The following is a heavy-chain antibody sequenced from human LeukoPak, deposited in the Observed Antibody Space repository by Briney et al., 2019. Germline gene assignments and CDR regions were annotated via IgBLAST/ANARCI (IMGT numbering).Heavy chain of an antibody. Sequence: ASVKVSCKASGYTFTGYYMHWVRQAPGQGLEWVGWINPNSGGTNYAQKFQGRVTMTRDTSISTAYMELSRLRSDDTAVYYCARTTGAITMVRGVIITRGNWFDPWGQGTLVTVSS. CDR2: INPNSGGT. V-gene: IGHV1-2*02. CDR1: GYTFTGYY. J-gene: IGHJ5*02. D-gene: IGHD3-10*01. CDR3: ARTTGAITMVRGVIITRGNWFDP.